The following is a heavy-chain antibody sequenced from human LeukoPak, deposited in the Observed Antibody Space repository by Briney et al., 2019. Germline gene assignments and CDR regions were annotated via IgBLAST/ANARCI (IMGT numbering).Heavy chain of an antibody. CDR3: AKGRITMVRGVIRPYFDY. CDR2: ISYDGSNK. V-gene: IGHV3-30*18. J-gene: IGHJ4*02. CDR1: GFTFSSYG. Sequence: GGSLRLSCAASGFTFSSYGMHWVRQAPGKGLEWVAVISYDGSNKCYADSVKGRFTISRDNSKNTLYLQMNSLRAEDTAVYYCAKGRITMVRGVIRPYFDYWGQGTLVTVSS. D-gene: IGHD3-10*01.